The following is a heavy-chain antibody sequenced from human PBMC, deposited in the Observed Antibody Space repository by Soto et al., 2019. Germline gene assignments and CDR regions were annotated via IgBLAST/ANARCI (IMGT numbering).Heavy chain of an antibody. Sequence: QEQLVQSGAEVKKPGSSVKVSCTDSGGLFSSFAISWVRQAPGQGLKWMGGIIPVFGTTNYEQKFQGRVRIPADDSTNPGYIELSILTYDDTAMYYCARGGGPYVWFNEFWGQGTKVTVSS. D-gene: IGHD3-16*01. CDR1: GGLFSSFA. CDR2: IIPVFGTT. J-gene: IGHJ4*02. CDR3: ARGGGPYVWFNEF. V-gene: IGHV1-69*01.